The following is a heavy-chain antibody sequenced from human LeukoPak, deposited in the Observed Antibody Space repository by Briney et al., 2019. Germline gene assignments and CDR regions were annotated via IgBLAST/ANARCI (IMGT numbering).Heavy chain of an antibody. Sequence: PSETLSLTCGVYGGSIRGGYYWSWIRQPPGKGLEWIGEINHSGSTNYNPSLKSRVTISVDTSKNQFSLKLSSVTAADTAVYYCASRITIFGVVIEDWGQGTLVTVSS. D-gene: IGHD3-3*01. CDR2: INHSGST. J-gene: IGHJ4*01. CDR3: ASRITIFGVVIED. CDR1: GGSIRGGYY. V-gene: IGHV4-34*01.